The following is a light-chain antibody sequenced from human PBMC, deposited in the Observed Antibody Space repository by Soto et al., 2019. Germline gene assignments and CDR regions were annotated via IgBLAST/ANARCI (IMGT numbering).Light chain of an antibody. CDR2: DAS. CDR3: XXXXNSVWT. CDR1: QSVTYK. V-gene: IGKV3D-20*01. J-gene: IGKJ1*01. Sequence: EIVLTQSPATLSLSPGDRATLSCGASQSVTYKIAWYQQKPGLAPTLLIYDASTRAIGIPDRFSGGGSGTDFTLTISSLEPXDFXXXXXXXXXNSVWTFGQGTKVEIK.